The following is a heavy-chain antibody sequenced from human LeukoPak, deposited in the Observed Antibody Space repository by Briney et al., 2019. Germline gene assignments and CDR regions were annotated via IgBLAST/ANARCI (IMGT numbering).Heavy chain of an antibody. CDR1: GFTFSSYG. CDR2: ISYDGSSK. V-gene: IGHV3-30*18. J-gene: IGHJ4*02. D-gene: IGHD3-22*01. CDR3: AKVKIRTMTLDY. Sequence: PGRSLRLSCAASGFTFSSYGMHWVRQAPGKGLEWVAVISYDGSSKYYADSVKGRFTISRDNSKNTLYLQMNSLRAEDTAVYYCAKVKIRTMTLDYWGQGTLVTVSS.